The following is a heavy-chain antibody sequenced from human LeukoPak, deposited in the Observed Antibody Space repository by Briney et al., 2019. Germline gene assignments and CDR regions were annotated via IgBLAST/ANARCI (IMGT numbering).Heavy chain of an antibody. Sequence: SQTLSLTCAISGDSVSSNSAAWNWIRQSPSRGLEWLGRTYYRSKLYNDYAVSVKSRITINPDTSKNQFSLKLRFVTAADTAVYYCARVRCSGGSCPYYYYYYMDVWGKGTTVTVSS. J-gene: IGHJ6*03. V-gene: IGHV6-1*01. D-gene: IGHD2-15*01. CDR2: TYYRSKLYN. CDR3: ARVRCSGGSCPYYYYYYMDV. CDR1: GDSVSSNSAA.